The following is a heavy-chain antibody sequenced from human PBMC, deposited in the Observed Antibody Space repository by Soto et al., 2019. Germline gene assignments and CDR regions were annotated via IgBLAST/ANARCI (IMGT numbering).Heavy chain of an antibody. V-gene: IGHV1-69*02. CDR1: GGAFSSYT. CDR2: IIPILGIA. Sequence: SVKVSCKASGGAFSSYTSGWVRQAPGQGLEWMGRIIPILGIANYAQKFQGRVTITADKSTSTAYMELSSLRSEDTAVYYCARGINRRYYGSGDYYYMDVWGKGTTVTVSS. J-gene: IGHJ6*03. CDR3: ARGINRRYYGSGDYYYMDV. D-gene: IGHD3-10*01.